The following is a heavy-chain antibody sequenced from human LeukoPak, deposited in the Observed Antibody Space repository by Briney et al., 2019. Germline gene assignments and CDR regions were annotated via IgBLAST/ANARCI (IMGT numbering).Heavy chain of an antibody. CDR2: VSAANNP. Sequence: ASVNVSCKPSGYIFTPHHIHWMRQAPGQGLELLGWVSAANNPEYSQKFQGRVVITRDASATTSYLELNSLRSEDTAVYYCAMSVEMPPIPSFDYWGQGTLVTVSS. D-gene: IGHD5-24*01. CDR1: GYIFTPHH. J-gene: IGHJ4*02. CDR3: AMSVEMPPIPSFDY. V-gene: IGHV1-3*01.